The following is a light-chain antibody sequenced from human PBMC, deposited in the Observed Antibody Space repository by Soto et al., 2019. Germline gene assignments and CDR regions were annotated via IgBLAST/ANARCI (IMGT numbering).Light chain of an antibody. J-gene: IGLJ1*01. CDR1: RSHPRTNT. Sequence: QSLLTHPPSASRTPGQMGTLSCSGRRSHPRTNTLHWYHPLPGTAPKLLIYSNPQPHSRVPDRFSGPKSGTSASLGISGLQSEDESDYYCAAWDDSLNGYVFGTGTNVTV. V-gene: IGLV1-44*01. CDR3: AAWDDSLNGYV. CDR2: SNP.